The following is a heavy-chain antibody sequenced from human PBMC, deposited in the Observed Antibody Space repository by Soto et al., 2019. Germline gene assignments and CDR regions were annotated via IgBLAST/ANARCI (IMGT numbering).Heavy chain of an antibody. D-gene: IGHD6-19*01. CDR3: AKTSEVAVAGPFDY. CDR1: GLTFSNYA. J-gene: IGHJ4*02. V-gene: IGHV3-23*01. Sequence: GGSLRLSCATSGLTFSNYAMSWVHQAPGGGLEWVSSMSGSSSTTYYADSVKGRFTISRDRSKNTLYLQMNSLRAEDTAVYYCAKTSEVAVAGPFDYWGQGTLVTVSS. CDR2: MSGSSSTT.